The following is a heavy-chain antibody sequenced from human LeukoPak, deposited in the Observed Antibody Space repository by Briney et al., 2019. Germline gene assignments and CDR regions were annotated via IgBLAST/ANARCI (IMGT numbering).Heavy chain of an antibody. V-gene: IGHV3-48*03. D-gene: IGHD2-15*01. CDR3: ARSYCSGGSYLDY. J-gene: IGHJ4*02. CDR2: ISSSGSTI. CDR1: GFTVSSNY. Sequence: GGSLRLSCAASGFTVSSNYMSWVRQAPGKGLEWVSYISSSGSTIYYADSVKGRFAISRDNAKNSLYLQMNSLRAEDTAVYYCARSYCSGGSYLDYWGQGTLVTVSS.